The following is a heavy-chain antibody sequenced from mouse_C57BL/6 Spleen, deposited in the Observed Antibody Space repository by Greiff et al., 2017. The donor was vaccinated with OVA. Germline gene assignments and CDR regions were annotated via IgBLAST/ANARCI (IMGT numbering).Heavy chain of an antibody. CDR1: GYAFSSSW. CDR3: ARDDYAMDY. V-gene: IGHV1-82*01. CDR2: IYPGDGDT. Sequence: LQESGPELVKPGASVKISCKASGYAFSSSWMNWVKQRPGKGLEWIGRIYPGDGDTNYNGKFKGKATLTADKSSRTAYMQLSSLTSEDSAVYFCARDDYAMDYWGQGTSVTVSA. J-gene: IGHJ4*01.